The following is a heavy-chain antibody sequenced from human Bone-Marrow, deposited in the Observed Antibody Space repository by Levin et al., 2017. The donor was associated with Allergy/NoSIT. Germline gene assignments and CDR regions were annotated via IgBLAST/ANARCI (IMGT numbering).Heavy chain of an antibody. Sequence: SCTVSGGSITRIKNYWGWIRQPPGKGLEWIGSIYYSGTTYYHPSLKSRLTISVDTSNDQFSLKLTSVTAADTAVYYCTSNTFSDFWSGPYYMDVWGKGTAVTVSS. CDR3: TSNTFSDFWSGPYYMDV. CDR2: IYYSGTT. V-gene: IGHV4-39*01. D-gene: IGHD3-3*01. CDR1: GGSITRIKNY. J-gene: IGHJ6*03.